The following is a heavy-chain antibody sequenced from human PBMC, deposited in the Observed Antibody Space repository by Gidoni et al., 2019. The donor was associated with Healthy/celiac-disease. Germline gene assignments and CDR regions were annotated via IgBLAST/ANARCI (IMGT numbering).Heavy chain of an antibody. J-gene: IGHJ5*02. Sequence: QVQLVQSGAEVKKPGSSVKFSCKASGGTFSSYAISWFRQAPGKGLEWMGGIIPIVSKANYAQKFQGRVTITADESTSTAYMELSSLRSEDTAVYYCASLMVYAIEYSWFDPWGQGTLVTVSS. CDR3: ASLMVYAIEYSWFDP. CDR2: IIPIVSKA. D-gene: IGHD2-8*01. V-gene: IGHV1-69*01. CDR1: GGTFSSYA.